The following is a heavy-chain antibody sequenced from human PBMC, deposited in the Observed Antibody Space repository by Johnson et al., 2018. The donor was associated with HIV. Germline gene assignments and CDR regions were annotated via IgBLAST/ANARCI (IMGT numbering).Heavy chain of an antibody. CDR3: AKERGKRWLHPRDAFDI. CDR2: ISYDGSNK. D-gene: IGHD5-24*01. V-gene: IGHV3-30*18. CDR1: GFTFNSYG. Sequence: VPLVESGGGVVQPGRSLRLSCAASGFTFNSYGMHWVRQAPGKGLEWVAVISYDGSNKYYADSVKGRFTISRDNSKNTLYLRMNSLRVEDTAVYYCAKERGKRWLHPRDAFDIWGQGTMDTVSS. J-gene: IGHJ3*02.